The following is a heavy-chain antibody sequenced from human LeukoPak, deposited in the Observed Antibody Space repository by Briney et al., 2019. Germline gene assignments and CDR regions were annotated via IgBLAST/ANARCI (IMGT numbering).Heavy chain of an antibody. CDR2: IYYSGST. CDR3: ARSVPPDYSGGYPTLYDAFDI. V-gene: IGHV4-30-4*01. CDR1: GSSISSGDYY. J-gene: IGHJ3*02. D-gene: IGHD6-19*01. Sequence: SETLSLTCTVSGSSISSGDYYWSWIRQPPGKGLEWIGYIYYSGSTYYNPSLKSRVTISVDTSKNQFSLKLSSVTAADTAVYYCARSVPPDYSGGYPTLYDAFDIWGQGTMVTVSS.